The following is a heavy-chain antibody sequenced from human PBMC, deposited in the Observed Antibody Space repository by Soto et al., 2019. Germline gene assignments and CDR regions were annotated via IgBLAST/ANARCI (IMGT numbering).Heavy chain of an antibody. J-gene: IGHJ4*02. Sequence: PSETLSLTCTVSGASFSSYYWGWIRQPPGKGLEWIGSIYYSGSTYYNPSLKSRVTISVDRSKNQFSLNLSSVTAADTAMYYCARANDDFWRALDYWGQGTVVTVSS. CDR1: GASFSSYY. CDR2: IYYSGST. V-gene: IGHV4-39*07. D-gene: IGHD3-3*01. CDR3: ARANDDFWRALDY.